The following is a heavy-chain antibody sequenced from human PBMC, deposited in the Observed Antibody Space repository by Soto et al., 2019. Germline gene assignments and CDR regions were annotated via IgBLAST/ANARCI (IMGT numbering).Heavy chain of an antibody. CDR1: GFTFSSYS. Sequence: GGSLRLSCAASGFTFSSYSMNWVRQAPGKGLEWVSSISSSSYIYYADSVKGRFTISRDNAKNSLYLQMNSLRAEDTAVYYCARLSGYDDAFDIWGQGTMVTVSS. J-gene: IGHJ3*02. CDR3: ARLSGYDDAFDI. CDR2: ISSSSYI. V-gene: IGHV3-21*01. D-gene: IGHD5-12*01.